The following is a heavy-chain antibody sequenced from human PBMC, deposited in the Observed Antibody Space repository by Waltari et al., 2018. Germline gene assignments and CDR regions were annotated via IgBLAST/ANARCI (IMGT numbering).Heavy chain of an antibody. D-gene: IGHD6-13*01. CDR1: GGSFSGYS. CDR2: INHSGST. Sequence: QVQLQQWGAGLLKPSETLSLTCAVYGGSFSGYSWSWIRQPPGKGLEWIGEINHSGSTNYNPSLKSRVTISVDTSKNQFSLKLSSVTAADTAVYYCARTKRGYSSSWYFDYWGQGTLVTVSS. CDR3: ARTKRGYSSSWYFDY. V-gene: IGHV4-34*01. J-gene: IGHJ4*02.